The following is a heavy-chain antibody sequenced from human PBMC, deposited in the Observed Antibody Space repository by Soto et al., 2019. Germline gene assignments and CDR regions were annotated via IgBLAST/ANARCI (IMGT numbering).Heavy chain of an antibody. D-gene: IGHD3-3*01. V-gene: IGHV1-46*01. CDR2: INPSGGST. CDR3: GRVRTREYWSGDSPIDI. J-gene: IGHJ3*02. CDR1: GYTFTSYL. Sequence: QVILVQSGAEVKKPGASVKVSCKASGYTFTSYLIHWIRQAPGQGLEWVGLINPSGGSTNYAQKFRGRVTVTRHTSTSTVYMDLSSLRSEDTALYYCGRVRTREYWSGDSPIDIWGQGTMVTVSS.